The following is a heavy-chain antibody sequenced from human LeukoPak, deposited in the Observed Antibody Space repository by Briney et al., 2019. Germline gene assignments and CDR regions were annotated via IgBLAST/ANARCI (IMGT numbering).Heavy chain of an antibody. CDR2: ISGSGGST. J-gene: IGHJ2*01. D-gene: IGHD2-21*01. CDR3: AKDGGDRSYWYFDL. V-gene: IGHV3-23*01. Sequence: GSLRLSCAASGFTFSSYGMSWVRQAPGKGLEWVSAISGSGGSTYYADSVKGRFTISRDNSKNTLYLQMNSLRAEDTAVYYCAKDGGDRSYWYFDLWGRGTLVTVSS. CDR1: GFTFSSYG.